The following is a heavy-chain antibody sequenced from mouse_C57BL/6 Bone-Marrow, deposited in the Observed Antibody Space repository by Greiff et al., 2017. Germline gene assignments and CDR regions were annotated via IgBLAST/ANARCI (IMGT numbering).Heavy chain of an antibody. CDR1: GYTFTSYW. V-gene: IGHV1-55*01. J-gene: IGHJ1*03. D-gene: IGHD1-1*01. CDR2: IYPGSGST. Sequence: VQLQQPGAELVKPGASVKMSCKASGYTFTSYWITWVKQRPGQGLEWIGDIYPGSGSTNYNEKFKSKATLTVDTSSSTAYMQVSSLTSEDSAVYYCARSGYYGSSWYFDGWGTGTTVTVSS. CDR3: ARSGYYGSSWYFDG.